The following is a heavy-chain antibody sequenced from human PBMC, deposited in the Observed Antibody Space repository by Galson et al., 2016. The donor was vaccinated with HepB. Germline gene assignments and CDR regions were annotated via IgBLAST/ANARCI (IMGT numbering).Heavy chain of an antibody. V-gene: IGHV3-23*01. J-gene: IGHJ6*02. CDR2: ITSGGTT. CDR1: GFSFSSYA. D-gene: IGHD5-18*01. CDR3: AKRPYSYGWHYGMDV. Sequence: SLRLSCAAAGFSFSSYAMSWVRQAPGKGLEWVSGITSGGTTYYADSAKGRFTISSDNSKTILYPQMKSLRDEDTAVYYCAKRPYSYGWHYGMDVWGQGTTVTVSS.